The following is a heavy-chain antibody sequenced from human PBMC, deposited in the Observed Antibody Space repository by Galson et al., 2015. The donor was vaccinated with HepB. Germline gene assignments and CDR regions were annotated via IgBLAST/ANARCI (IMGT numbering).Heavy chain of an antibody. D-gene: IGHD2-21*01. J-gene: IGHJ4*02. CDR2: IIPIFGTA. V-gene: IGHV1-69*13. Sequence: SVKVSCKASGGTSSSYAISWVRQAPGQGLEWMGGIIPIFGTANYAQKFQGRVTITADESTSTAYMELSSLRSEDTAVYYCARAEGPRVIDYFDYWGQGTLVTVSS. CDR3: ARAEGPRVIDYFDY. CDR1: GGTSSSYA.